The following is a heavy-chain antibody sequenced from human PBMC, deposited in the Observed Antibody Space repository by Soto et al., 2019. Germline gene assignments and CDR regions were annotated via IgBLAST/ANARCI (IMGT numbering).Heavy chain of an antibody. CDR3: ARDHHRYSGYDYVDY. Sequence: QVPLVESGGGLVKPGGSLRLSCAASGFTFSDYYMSWIRPAPGKGLEWVSYISSSSSYTNYADSVKGRFTISRDNAKNSLYLQMNSLRADDTAVYYCARDHHRYSGYDYVDYWGQGTLVTVSS. V-gene: IGHV3-11*05. D-gene: IGHD5-12*01. CDR1: GFTFSDYY. CDR2: ISSSSSYT. J-gene: IGHJ4*02.